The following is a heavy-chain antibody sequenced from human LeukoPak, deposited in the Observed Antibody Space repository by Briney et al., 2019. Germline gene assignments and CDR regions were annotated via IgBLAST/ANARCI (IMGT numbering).Heavy chain of an antibody. V-gene: IGHV4-34*01. J-gene: IGHJ4*02. D-gene: IGHD3-9*01. CDR2: INHSGST. CDR3: ARRDWLFRFGFDY. CDR1: GGSFSGYY. Sequence: SETLSLTYAVYGGSFSGYYWSWIRQPPGKGLEWIGEINHSGSTNYNPSLKSRVTISVDTSKNQFSLKLSSVTAADTAVYYCARRDWLFRFGFDYWGQGTLVTVSS.